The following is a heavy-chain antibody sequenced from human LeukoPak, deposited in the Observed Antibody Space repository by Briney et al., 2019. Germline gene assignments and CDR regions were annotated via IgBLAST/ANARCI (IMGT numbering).Heavy chain of an antibody. V-gene: IGHV3-23*01. CDR3: AKRGVVIRVILVGFHKEAYYFDS. CDR2: ISDSGGGT. CDR1: GITLSHYG. D-gene: IGHD3-22*01. J-gene: IGHJ4*02. Sequence: EGSLRLSCAVSGITLSHYGMSWVRQAPGKGLEWDAGISDSGGGTKYADSVKGRFTISRDNPKNTLYLQMNSLRAEDTAVYFCAKRGVVIRVILVGFHKEAYYFDSWGQGALVTVSS.